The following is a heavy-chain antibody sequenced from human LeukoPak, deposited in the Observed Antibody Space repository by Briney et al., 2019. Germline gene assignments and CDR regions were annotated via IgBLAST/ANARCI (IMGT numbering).Heavy chain of an antibody. CDR2: INHSGST. V-gene: IGHV4-34*01. Sequence: SETLSLTCAVYGGSFSGYYWSWIRQPPGKGLEWIGEINHSGSTNYNPSLKSRVTISVDTSKNQFSLKLSSVTAADTAVYYCARSGYSGYDYGDYWGQGTLVTVSS. CDR1: GGSFSGYY. J-gene: IGHJ4*02. CDR3: ARSGYSGYDYGDY. D-gene: IGHD5-12*01.